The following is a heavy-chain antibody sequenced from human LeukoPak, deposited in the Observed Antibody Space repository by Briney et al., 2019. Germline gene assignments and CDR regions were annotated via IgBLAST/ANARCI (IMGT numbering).Heavy chain of an antibody. CDR3: TRSSGWYNSFDY. Sequence: HPGGSLRLSCAASGSTFDNYAMHWVRQAPGKGLEWVSGITWNSGSIDYADFVKGRFTISRDNAKNSLFLQMNGLRPEDMAFYYCTRSSGWYNSFDYWGQGTLVTVSS. J-gene: IGHJ4*02. D-gene: IGHD6-19*01. CDR1: GSTFDNYA. V-gene: IGHV3-9*03. CDR2: ITWNSGSI.